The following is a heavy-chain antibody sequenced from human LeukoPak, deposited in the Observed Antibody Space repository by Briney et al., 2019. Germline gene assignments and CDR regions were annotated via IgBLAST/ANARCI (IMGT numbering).Heavy chain of an antibody. CDR3: ARSVLGLGDTDY. D-gene: IGHD1-26*01. CDR2: IYYSGST. Sequence: SETLSLTCTVSGGSISSYYWSWIRQPPGKGLEWIGYIYYSGSTNYNPSLKSRVTISVDTSKNQFSLKLSSVTAADTAVYYCARSVLGLGDTDYWGQGTLVTVSS. CDR1: GGSISSYY. J-gene: IGHJ4*02. V-gene: IGHV4-59*01.